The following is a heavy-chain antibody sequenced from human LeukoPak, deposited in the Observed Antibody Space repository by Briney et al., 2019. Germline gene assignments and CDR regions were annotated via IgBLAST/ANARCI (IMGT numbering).Heavy chain of an antibody. CDR2: IYSGGST. CDR3: ARGAHLYGDYSHDAFDI. CDR1: GFTFSSYA. V-gene: IGHV3-53*04. J-gene: IGHJ3*02. Sequence: GGSLRLSCAASGFTFSSYAMSWVRQAPGKGLEWVSVIYSGGSTYYADSVKGRFTISRHNSKNTLYLQMNSLRAEDTAVYYCARGAHLYGDYSHDAFDIWGQGTMVTVSS. D-gene: IGHD4-17*01.